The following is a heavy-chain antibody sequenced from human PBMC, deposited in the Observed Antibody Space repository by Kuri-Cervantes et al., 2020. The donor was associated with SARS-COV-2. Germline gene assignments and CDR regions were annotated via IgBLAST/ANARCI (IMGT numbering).Heavy chain of an antibody. D-gene: IGHD7-27*01. V-gene: IGHV4-39*01. J-gene: IGHJ4*02. CDR3: ARNWGRYYFDY. CDR2: IYYSGST. CDR1: GGSISSSSYY. Sequence: SETLSLTCTVSGGSISSSSYYWGWIRQPPGKGLEWIGSIYYSGSTYYNPSLKSRVTISVDTSKNQFSLNLSSVTAADTAVYYCARNWGRYYFDYWGQGTLVTVSS.